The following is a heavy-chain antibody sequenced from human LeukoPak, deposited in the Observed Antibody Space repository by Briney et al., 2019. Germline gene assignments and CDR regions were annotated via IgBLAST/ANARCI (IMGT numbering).Heavy chain of an antibody. D-gene: IGHD1-26*01. CDR2: SYSDSNT. Sequence: PGGSLRLSCAASGFTVSNNYLGWVRQAPGEGLEWVSISYSDSNTNYADSVKGRFTISRDNAKNSLYLQMNSLRAEDTALYHCAKGWGDILGGSYYFDYWGQGTLVTVSS. V-gene: IGHV3-53*05. CDR1: GFTVSNNY. CDR3: AKGWGDILGGSYYFDY. J-gene: IGHJ4*02.